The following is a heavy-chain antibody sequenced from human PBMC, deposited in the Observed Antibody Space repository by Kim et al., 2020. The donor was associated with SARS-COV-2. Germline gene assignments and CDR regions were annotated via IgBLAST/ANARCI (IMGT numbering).Heavy chain of an antibody. CDR3: AKDWLSVAGDY. Sequence: GGSLRLSCAASGFTFSSYGMHWVRQAPGKGLEWVAVISYDGSNKYYADSVKGRFTISRDNSKNTLYLQMNSLRAEDTAVYYCAKDWLSVAGDYWGQGTLVTVSS. V-gene: IGHV3-30*18. J-gene: IGHJ4*02. D-gene: IGHD6-19*01. CDR1: GFTFSSYG. CDR2: ISYDGSNK.